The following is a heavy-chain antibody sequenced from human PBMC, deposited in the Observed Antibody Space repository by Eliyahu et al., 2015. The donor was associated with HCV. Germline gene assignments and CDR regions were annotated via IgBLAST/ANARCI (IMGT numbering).Heavy chain of an antibody. D-gene: IGHD4-17*01. CDR1: GFSLNTSGMC. J-gene: IGHJ4*02. Sequence: QVTLRESGPALVKPTQTLTLTCTFSGFSLNTSGMCVSWIRQPPGKALEWLALIDWDDDKYYSTSLRTRLTISKDTSKNQVVLTMTNMDPVDTATYYCARTRSRYYGDYVGGGYYFDYWGQGTLVTVSS. CDR3: ARTRSRYYGDYVGGGYYFDY. CDR2: IDWDDDK. V-gene: IGHV2-70*01.